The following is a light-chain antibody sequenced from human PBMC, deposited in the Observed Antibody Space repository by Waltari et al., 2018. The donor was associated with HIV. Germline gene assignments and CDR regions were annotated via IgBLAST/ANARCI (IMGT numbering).Light chain of an antibody. CDR2: NTV. Sequence: QSVLTQPPSSSGTPGQRVTISCSGISSNVGRTTVNWSQQPPGAAPKRLILNTVERPSGVPDRFSGSKSGTSASLAISGLQSEDEADYYCAAWDDSLNTYVFGSGTTVTVL. CDR3: AAWDDSLNTYV. CDR1: SSNVGRTT. J-gene: IGLJ1*01. V-gene: IGLV1-44*01.